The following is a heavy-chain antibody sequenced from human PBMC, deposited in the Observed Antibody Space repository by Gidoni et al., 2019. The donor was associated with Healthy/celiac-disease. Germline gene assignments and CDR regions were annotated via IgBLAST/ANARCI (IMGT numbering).Heavy chain of an antibody. CDR2: ISSSSSYI. D-gene: IGHD4-4*01. J-gene: IGHJ4*02. Sequence: EVQLVESGGGLVKPGGSLRLSCAASGFTFSSYSMNWVRQAPGKGLEWVSSISSSSSYIYYADSVKGRITISRDNAKNSLYLQMNSLRAEDTAVYYCARDRVTHFDYWGQGTLVTVSS. CDR3: ARDRVTHFDY. CDR1: GFTFSSYS. V-gene: IGHV3-21*01.